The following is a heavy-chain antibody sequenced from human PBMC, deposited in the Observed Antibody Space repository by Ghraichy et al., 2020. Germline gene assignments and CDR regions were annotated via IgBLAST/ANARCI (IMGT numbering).Heavy chain of an antibody. J-gene: IGHJ6*02. V-gene: IGHV2-5*01. CDR1: GFSLSTSGMG. CDR2: VYWNGDK. Sequence: SGPTLVKPTQTLTLTCAFSGFSLSTSGMGVGWIRQPPGKALEWLALVYWNGDKLYSASLKSRVTITKDTSKNQVVLTMTNLDPVDTATYYCAHVEYGTSATDYYYYGMDVWGQGTTVTVS. D-gene: IGHD6-6*01. CDR3: AHVEYGTSATDYYYYGMDV.